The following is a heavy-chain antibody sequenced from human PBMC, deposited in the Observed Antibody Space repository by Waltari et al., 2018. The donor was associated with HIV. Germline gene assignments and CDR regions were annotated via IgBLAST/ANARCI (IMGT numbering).Heavy chain of an antibody. V-gene: IGHV3-15*01. CDR1: GFTFSYAW. CDR2: IKTNTDDGTT. J-gene: IGHJ3*02. CDR3: ATDRRGAFDI. Sequence: EVQLVESGGGLIKPGGSLRLSCAASGFTFSYAWMSWVRQAPGKGREWVGRIKTNTDDGTTDYAAPVKGRFTISRDDSKNTLYLQMNNLKTEDTAVYYCATDRRGAFDIWGQGTMVTVSS.